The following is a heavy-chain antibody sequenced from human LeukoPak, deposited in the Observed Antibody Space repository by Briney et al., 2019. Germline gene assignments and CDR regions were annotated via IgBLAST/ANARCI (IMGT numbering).Heavy chain of an antibody. CDR3: ARFGSSGDAFDI. Sequence: SETLSLTCTVSGDSISSHFWSWIRQPPGKGLDWIAYVSYSAYTNYNPSLISRVAISIDTSNNHFSLKLSSVTAADTAVYYCARFGSSGDAFDIWGQGTMVTVSS. V-gene: IGHV4-59*11. CDR2: VSYSAYT. J-gene: IGHJ3*02. D-gene: IGHD1-26*01. CDR1: GDSISSHF.